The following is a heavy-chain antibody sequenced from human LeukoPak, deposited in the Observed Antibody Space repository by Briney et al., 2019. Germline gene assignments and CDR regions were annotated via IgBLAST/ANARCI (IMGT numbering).Heavy chain of an antibody. CDR3: ARAFAYCSGGSCYPDY. D-gene: IGHD2-15*01. J-gene: IGHJ4*02. V-gene: IGHV5-10-1*01. Sequence: GESLKISRKGSGYSFTSYWISWVRQMPGEGLEWMGRIDPSDSYTNYSPSFQGHVTISADKSISTAYLQWSSLKASDTAMYYCARAFAYCSGGSCYPDYWGQGTLVTVSS. CDR2: IDPSDSYT. CDR1: GYSFTSYW.